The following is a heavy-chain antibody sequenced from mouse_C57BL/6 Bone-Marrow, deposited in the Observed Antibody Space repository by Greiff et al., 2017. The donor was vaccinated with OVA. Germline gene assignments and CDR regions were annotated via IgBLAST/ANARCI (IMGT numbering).Heavy chain of an antibody. D-gene: IGHD2-1*01. CDR2: IRLKSDNYAT. Sequence: EVQLVESGGGLVQPGGSMKLSCVASGFTFSNYWMNWVRQSPEKGLEWVAQIRLKSDNYATHYAESVKGRFTISRDDSKSSVYLQMNNLSAEDTGIYYCTVYWGAMDYWGQGTSVTVSS. CDR3: TVYWGAMDY. V-gene: IGHV6-3*01. J-gene: IGHJ4*01. CDR1: GFTFSNYW.